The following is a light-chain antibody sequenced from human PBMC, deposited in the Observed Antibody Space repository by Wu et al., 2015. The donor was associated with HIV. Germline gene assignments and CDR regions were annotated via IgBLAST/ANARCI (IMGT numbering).Light chain of an antibody. J-gene: IGKJ3*01. Sequence: ETVLTQSPGTLFLSPGERATLSCRASQSVRSDYLAWYQQKPGQAPRLLIFGASTRATGIPDRFSGSGSETDFTLTISRLEPEDFAVYYCQQYGGSPLFTFGPWDQSGSQT. V-gene: IGKV3-20*01. CDR2: GAS. CDR3: QQYGGSPLFT. CDR1: QSVRSDY.